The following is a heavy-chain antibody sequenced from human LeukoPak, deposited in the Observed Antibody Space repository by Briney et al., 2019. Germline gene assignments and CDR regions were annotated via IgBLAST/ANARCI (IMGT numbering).Heavy chain of an antibody. CDR3: AREARGSSWYDFDY. J-gene: IGHJ4*02. Sequence: GGSLRLSCAASGFTFSSYPMHWVRQAPGKGLEWVALISFDGSNKYYADSVKGRFTISRDNSKNTLYLQVNSLKSEDTAVYYCAREARGSSWYDFDYWGQGTLVTVSS. D-gene: IGHD6-13*01. CDR2: ISFDGSNK. CDR1: GFTFSSYP. V-gene: IGHV3-30-3*01.